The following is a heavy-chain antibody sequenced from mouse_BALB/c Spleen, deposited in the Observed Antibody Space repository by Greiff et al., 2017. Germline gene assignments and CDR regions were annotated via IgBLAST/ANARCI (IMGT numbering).Heavy chain of an antibody. D-gene: IGHD2-1*01. CDR1: GYAFTNYL. V-gene: IGHV1-54*01. CDR2: INPGSGGT. Sequence: QVHVKQSGAELVRPGTSVKVSCKASGYAFTNYLIEWVKQRPGQGLEWIGVINPGSGGTNYNEKFKGKATLTADKSSSTAYMQLSSLTSDDSAVYCCARLGYYGIYEDYWGQGTTLTVSS. CDR3: ARLGYYGIYEDY. J-gene: IGHJ2*01.